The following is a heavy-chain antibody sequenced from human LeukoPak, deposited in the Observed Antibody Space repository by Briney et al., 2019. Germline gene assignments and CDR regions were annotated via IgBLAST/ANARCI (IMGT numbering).Heavy chain of an antibody. D-gene: IGHD2-15*01. J-gene: IGHJ5*02. Sequence: GESLKISCKGSGYSFTNYWIGWVRQMPGKGLEWMGIIYPGDSDTRYSPSFQGQVTISADKSISTAYLQWSSLKASDTAMYYCARSDCSGGSCYPGWLDPWGQGTLVTVSS. CDR2: IYPGDSDT. CDR3: ARSDCSGGSCYPGWLDP. CDR1: GYSFTNYW. V-gene: IGHV5-51*01.